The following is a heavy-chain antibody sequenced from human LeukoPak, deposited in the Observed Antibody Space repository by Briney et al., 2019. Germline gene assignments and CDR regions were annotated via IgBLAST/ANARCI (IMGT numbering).Heavy chain of an antibody. CDR1: GGTFSSYA. J-gene: IGHJ5*02. Sequence: ASVQVSCKASGGTFSSYAISWVRQAPGQGLEWMGGIIPIFGTANYAQKFQGRVTITTDESTSTAYMELSSLRSEDTAVYYCAREADTAMYSWFDPWGQGTLVTVSS. CDR2: IIPIFGTA. D-gene: IGHD5-18*01. CDR3: AREADTAMYSWFDP. V-gene: IGHV1-69*05.